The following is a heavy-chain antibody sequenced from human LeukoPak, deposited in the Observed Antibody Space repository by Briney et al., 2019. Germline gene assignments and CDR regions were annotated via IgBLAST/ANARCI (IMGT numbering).Heavy chain of an antibody. V-gene: IGHV3-23*01. J-gene: IGHJ6*01. Sequence: GGSLRLSCAASGFTFTDYSMIWVRQAPGKGLEGVSGLGRSGENRYYATSVRGRFSISRDNSKHTVYLQMNSLRAEDTAIYYCVKDRPCATSMPMDGWGQGTTVTVSS. CDR2: LGRSGENR. CDR3: VKDRPCATSMPMDG. D-gene: IGHD2-2*01. CDR1: GFTFTDYS.